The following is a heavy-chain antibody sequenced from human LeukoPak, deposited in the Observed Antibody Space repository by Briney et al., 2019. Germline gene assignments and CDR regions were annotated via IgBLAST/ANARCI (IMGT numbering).Heavy chain of an antibody. CDR2: IYYSGST. V-gene: IGHV4-39*01. J-gene: IGHJ5*02. Sequence: SETLSLTCTVSGGSISSSSYYWGWIRQPPGKGLEWIGSIYYSGSTYYNPSLESRVTISVDTSKNQFSLKLSSVTAADTAVYYRAPSQGWFDPWGQGTLVTVSS. CDR1: GGSISSSSYY. CDR3: APSQGWFDP.